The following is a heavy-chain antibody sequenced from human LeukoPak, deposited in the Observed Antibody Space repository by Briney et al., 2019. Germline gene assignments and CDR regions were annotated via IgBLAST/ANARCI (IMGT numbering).Heavy chain of an antibody. CDR1: GGSISSYY. J-gene: IGHJ4*02. D-gene: IGHD5-24*01. CDR2: IYTSGST. CDR3: ARAYPRGWLQLRPFDY. V-gene: IGHV4-4*07. Sequence: SETLSLTCTVSGGSISSYYWSWIRQPAGKGLEWIGRIYTSGSTNYNPSLKSRVTMSVDTSKNQFSLKLSPVTAADTAVYYCARAYPRGWLQLRPFDYWGQGPLVTVS.